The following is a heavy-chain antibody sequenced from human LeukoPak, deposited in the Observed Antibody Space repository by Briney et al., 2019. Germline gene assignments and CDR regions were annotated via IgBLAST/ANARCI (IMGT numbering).Heavy chain of an antibody. CDR2: ISSSSSYI. D-gene: IGHD1-26*01. V-gene: IGHV3-21*01. CDR1: GFTFSSYS. Sequence: GGSLRLSCAASGFTFSSYSMNWVRQAPGKGLEWVSSISSSSSYIYYADSVKGRFTISRDNAKNSLYLQMNSLRAEDTAVYYCARDGRWELAVEAFDIWGQGTMVTVSS. CDR3: ARDGRWELAVEAFDI. J-gene: IGHJ3*02.